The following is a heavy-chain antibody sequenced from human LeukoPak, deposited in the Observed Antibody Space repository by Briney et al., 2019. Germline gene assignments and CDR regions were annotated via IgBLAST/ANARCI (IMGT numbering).Heavy chain of an antibody. CDR2: IYYSGST. CDR1: GGSISSSSYY. D-gene: IGHD1-26*01. V-gene: IGHV4-39*07. Sequence: SEALSLTCTVSGGSISSSSYYWGWIRQPPGKGLECIGSIYYSGSTYYNPSLKSRVTISIDTSKNQFSLKLSSVTAADTAVYYCARFNSGSYQHYFDYWGQGTLVTVSS. CDR3: ARFNSGSYQHYFDY. J-gene: IGHJ4*02.